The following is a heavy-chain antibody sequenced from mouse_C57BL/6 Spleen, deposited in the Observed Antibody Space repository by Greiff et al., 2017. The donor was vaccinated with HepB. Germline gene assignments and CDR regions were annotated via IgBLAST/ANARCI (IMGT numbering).Heavy chain of an antibody. D-gene: IGHD1-1*02. CDR3: ARGWSKTLWYFDV. V-gene: IGHV1-80*01. J-gene: IGHJ1*03. CDR2: IYPGDGDT. CDR1: GYAFSSYW. Sequence: VQLQQSGAELVKPGASVKISCKASGYAFSSYWMNWVKQRPGKGLEWIGQIYPGDGDTNYNGKFKGKATLTADKSSSTAYMQLSSLTSEDSAVYFCARGWSKTLWYFDVWGTGTTVTVSS.